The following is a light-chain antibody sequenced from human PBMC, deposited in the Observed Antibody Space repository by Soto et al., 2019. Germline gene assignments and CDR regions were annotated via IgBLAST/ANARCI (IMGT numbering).Light chain of an antibody. J-gene: IGKJ4*01. CDR3: QQSSSTPQT. CDR1: QTIRNF. V-gene: IGKV1-39*01. CDR2: TTS. Sequence: DIQMTQSPSSLSASVGDRVTITCQASQTIRNFLNWYQQKPGTAPRLLIHTTSSLQSGVPARFSGSGSGTDFTLTISSLQPEDFATYYCQQSSSTPQTFGGGTKVEI.